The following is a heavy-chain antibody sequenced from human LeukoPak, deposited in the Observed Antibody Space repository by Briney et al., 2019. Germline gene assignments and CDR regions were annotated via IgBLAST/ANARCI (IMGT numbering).Heavy chain of an antibody. V-gene: IGHV4-61*08. J-gene: IGHJ5*02. D-gene: IGHD6-6*01. CDR3: ARVELASSSPRNWFDP. CDR2: IYYSGST. CDR1: GGSISSGGYY. Sequence: PSETLSLTCTVSGGSISSGGYYWSWIRQPPGKGLEWIGYIYYSGSTYYNPSLKSRVTISVDRSKNQFSLKLSSVTAADTAVYYCARVELASSSPRNWFDPWGQGTLVTVSS.